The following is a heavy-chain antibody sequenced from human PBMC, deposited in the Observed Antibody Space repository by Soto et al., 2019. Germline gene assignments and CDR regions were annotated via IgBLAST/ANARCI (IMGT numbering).Heavy chain of an antibody. V-gene: IGHV4-30-2*01. CDR1: CGSISSGGYS. D-gene: IGHD6-19*01. Sequence: PSETLSLTCAVSCGSISSGGYSLSWIRQPPGKGLEWIGYIYHSGSTYYNPSLKSRVTISVDRSKNQFFLKLSSVTAADTAVYYCARGGLLHDYCGQGTLVTVSS. CDR2: IYHSGST. CDR3: ARGGLLHDY. J-gene: IGHJ4*02.